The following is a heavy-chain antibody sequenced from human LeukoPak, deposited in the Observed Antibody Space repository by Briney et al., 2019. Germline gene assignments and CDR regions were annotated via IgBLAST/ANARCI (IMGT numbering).Heavy chain of an antibody. J-gene: IGHJ6*03. CDR2: INPNSGGT. CDR3: ARVAGDYYYYMDV. Sequence: ASVKVSCKASGYTLTGYYMHWVRQAPGQGLEWMGWINPNSGGTNYAQKFQGRVTMTRDTSISTAYMELSRLRSDDTAVYYCARVAGDYYYYMDVWGKGTTVTVSS. CDR1: GYTLTGYY. D-gene: IGHD6-13*01. V-gene: IGHV1-2*02.